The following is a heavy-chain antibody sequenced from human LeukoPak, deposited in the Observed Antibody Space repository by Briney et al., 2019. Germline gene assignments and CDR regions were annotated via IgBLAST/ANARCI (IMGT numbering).Heavy chain of an antibody. CDR1: GGSISSGDYY. V-gene: IGHV4-30-4*01. D-gene: IGHD4-17*01. Sequence: SETLSLTCTVSGGSISSGDYYWSWIRQPPGKGLEWIGYIYYSGSTYYNPSLKSRVTISVDTSKNQFSLKLSSVTAADTAVYYCARGLTTVTTWDYFNYWGQGTLVTVSS. CDR2: IYYSGST. J-gene: IGHJ4*02. CDR3: ARGLTTVTTWDYFNY.